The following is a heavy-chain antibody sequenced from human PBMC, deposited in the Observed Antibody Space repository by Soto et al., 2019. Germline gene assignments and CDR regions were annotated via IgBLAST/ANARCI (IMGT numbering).Heavy chain of an antibody. CDR2: ISSSSSYI. V-gene: IGHV3-21*01. Sequence: PGGSLRLSCAASGFTFSSYSMNWVRQAPGKGLEWVSSISSSSSYIYYADSLKGRFTISRDNAKNSLYLQMNSLRAEDTAVYYCASGDYYDSSGYYYIDIYWGQGTLVTVSS. CDR1: GFTFSSYS. CDR3: ASGDYYDSSGYYYIDIY. D-gene: IGHD3-22*01. J-gene: IGHJ4*02.